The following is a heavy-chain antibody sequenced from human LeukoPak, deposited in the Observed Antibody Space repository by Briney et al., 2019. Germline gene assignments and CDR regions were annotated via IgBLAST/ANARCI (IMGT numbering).Heavy chain of an antibody. V-gene: IGHV3-23*01. D-gene: IGHD3-10*01. J-gene: IGHJ4*02. CDR2: VSTNGDVT. CDR3: AKLSLSGRSQSADY. Sequence: GGSLRLSCAASGFTFNSHSMSWVRQAPGMGLEWVSVVSTNGDVTFYADSVKGRFTISRDNSKNTLFLQMNSLRAEDTAVYYCAKLSLSGRSQSADYWGQGTLVTVSS. CDR1: GFTFNSHS.